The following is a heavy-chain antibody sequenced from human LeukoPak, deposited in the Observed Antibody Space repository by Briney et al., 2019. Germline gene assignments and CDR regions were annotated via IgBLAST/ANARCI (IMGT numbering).Heavy chain of an antibody. CDR2: IYHSGST. V-gene: IGHV4-38-2*01. CDR1: GYSISSGYN. CDR3: ARRGYYDFWSGLDAFDI. Sequence: SETLSLTCAVSGYSISSGYNWGWIRQPPGKGLEWIGSIYHSGSTYYNPSLKSRVTISVDTSKNQFSLKLSSVTAADTAVYYCARRGYYDFWSGLDAFDIWGQGTMVTVSS. D-gene: IGHD3-3*01. J-gene: IGHJ3*02.